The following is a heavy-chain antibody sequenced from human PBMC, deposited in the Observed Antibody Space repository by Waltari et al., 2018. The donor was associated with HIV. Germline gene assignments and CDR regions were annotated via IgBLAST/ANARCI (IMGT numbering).Heavy chain of an antibody. CDR3: ARGRVPFRVIGGLITRSAFY. CDR2: IDYSGSA. CDR1: DRSFSDYH. Sequence: VQLHQWGAGFLKPSETLSVTFSFFDRSFSDYHWNLLRQVPGRGLEWIREIDYSGSAPSNPSLKSRVSISIDTSKTRISLKITSVTAADTAVYYCARGRVPFRVIGGLITRSAFYWGQGTPVTVSS. J-gene: IGHJ4*02. V-gene: IGHV4-34*01. D-gene: IGHD3-16*01.